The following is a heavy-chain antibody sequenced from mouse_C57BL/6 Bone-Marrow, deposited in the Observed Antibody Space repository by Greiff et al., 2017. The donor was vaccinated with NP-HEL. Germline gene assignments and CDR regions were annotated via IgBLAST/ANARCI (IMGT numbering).Heavy chain of an antibody. D-gene: IGHD1-1*01. CDR1: GYTFTSYW. CDR3: ASNGGDYYGSSPYWYFDV. V-gene: IGHV1-62-3*01. CDR2: IDPNSGGT. Sequence: QVQLQQPGAELVKPGASVKLSSKASGYTFTSYWMHWVKQRPGRGLEWIGRIDPNSGGTKYNEKFKSKATLTVDKPSSTAYMQLSSLTSEDSAVYYGASNGGDYYGSSPYWYFDVWGTGTTVTVSS. J-gene: IGHJ1*03.